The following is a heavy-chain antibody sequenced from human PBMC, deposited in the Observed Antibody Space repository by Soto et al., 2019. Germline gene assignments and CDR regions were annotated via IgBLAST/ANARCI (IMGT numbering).Heavy chain of an antibody. Sequence: ASVKVSCKASGYTFTSYGISWVRQAPGQGLEWMGWISAYNGNTNYAQKLQGRVTMTTDTSTSTAYMELRSLRSDDTAVYYCARNILTGYDPDYYYYGMDVWGQGTTVTVSS. CDR2: ISAYNGNT. J-gene: IGHJ6*02. V-gene: IGHV1-18*01. CDR3: ARNILTGYDPDYYYYGMDV. D-gene: IGHD3-9*01. CDR1: GYTFTSYG.